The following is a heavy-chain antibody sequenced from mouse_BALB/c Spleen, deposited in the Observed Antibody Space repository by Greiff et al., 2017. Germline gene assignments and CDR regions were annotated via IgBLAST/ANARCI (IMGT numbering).Heavy chain of an antibody. CDR3: ARCRDAYYFDY. J-gene: IGHJ2*01. D-gene: IGHD3-3*01. V-gene: IGHV5-17*02. CDR2: ISSGSSTI. CDR1: GFTFSSFG. Sequence: EVKVVESGGGLVQPGGSRKLSCAASGFTFSSFGMHWVRQAPEKGLEWVAYISSGSSTIYYADTVKGRFTISRDNPKNTLFLQMTSLRSEDTAMYYCARCRDAYYFDYWGQGTTLTVSS.